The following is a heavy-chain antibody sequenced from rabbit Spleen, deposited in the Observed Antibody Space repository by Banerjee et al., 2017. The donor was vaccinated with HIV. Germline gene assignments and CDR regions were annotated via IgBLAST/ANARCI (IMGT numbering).Heavy chain of an antibody. CDR2: IYAGSSGST. Sequence: QSLEESGGDLVKPGASLTLTCTASGFSFSSSYYMCWVRQAPGKGLEWIACIYAGSSGSTYYASWAKGRFTISKTSSTTVTLQMTSLTAADTATYFCARDPYYSYGYAGYAYATGGFNLWGPGTLVTVS. CDR1: GFSFSSSYY. D-gene: IGHD6-1*01. CDR3: ARDPYYSYGYAGYAYATGGFNL. J-gene: IGHJ4*01. V-gene: IGHV1S40*01.